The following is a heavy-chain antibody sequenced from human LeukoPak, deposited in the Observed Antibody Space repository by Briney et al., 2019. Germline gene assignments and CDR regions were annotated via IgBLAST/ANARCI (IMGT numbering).Heavy chain of an antibody. V-gene: IGHV3-7*04. CDR2: IKQDGSKK. CDR3: TRVGYIDEGIDY. CDR1: GFPFSSYW. J-gene: IGHJ4*02. D-gene: IGHD5-24*01. Sequence: GGSLRLSCVASGFPFSSYWMTWVRQAPGKGLEWVANIKQDGSKKSYGDSVKGRFTISRDNAKNSLYLQMNSLRAEDTAIYYCTRVGYIDEGIDYWGQGTLVTVSS.